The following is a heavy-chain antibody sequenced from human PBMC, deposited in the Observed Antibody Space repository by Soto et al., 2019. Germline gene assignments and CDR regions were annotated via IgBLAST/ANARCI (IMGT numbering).Heavy chain of an antibody. J-gene: IGHJ4*01. CDR2: INANIGNT. CDR3: AAPIAAAGKSDY. V-gene: IGHV1-18*01. CDR1: GYTFTSYG. Sequence: ASVKVSCKASGYTFTSYGLSWVRQAPGQGLEWMGWINANIGNTNYAQKFQGRVTITADKSTSTAYMELSSLRSEDTAVYYCAAPIAAAGKSDYWG. D-gene: IGHD6-13*01.